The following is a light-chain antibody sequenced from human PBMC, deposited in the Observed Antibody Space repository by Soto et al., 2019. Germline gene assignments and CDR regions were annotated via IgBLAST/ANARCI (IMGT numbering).Light chain of an antibody. CDR3: QQYNSWRT. CDR1: QSVNSN. J-gene: IGKJ2*01. Sequence: EIVMTQSPVTLSVSPGERATLSCRASQSVNSNLAWYQHNPGQAPRLLIYGASTRATGIPARFSGSGSGTEFTLTINSLQSEDFAVYYCQQYNSWRTFGQGTKLEI. CDR2: GAS. V-gene: IGKV3-15*01.